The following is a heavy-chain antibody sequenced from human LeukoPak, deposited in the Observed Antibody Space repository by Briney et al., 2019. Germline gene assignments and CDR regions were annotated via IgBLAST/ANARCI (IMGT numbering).Heavy chain of an antibody. V-gene: IGHV4-39*07. CDR1: GGSIGRRSYY. J-gene: IGHJ4*02. D-gene: IGHD2-15*01. CDR2: IYYSGST. CDR3: ARVAAKTVDY. Sequence: SETLSLTCTVSGGSIGRRSYYWGWVRQPPGKGLEWIGNIYYSGSTNYSPSLKSRVTISIDMSKNQFSLKLSSVTAADTAVYYCARVAAKTVDYWGQGTLVTVSS.